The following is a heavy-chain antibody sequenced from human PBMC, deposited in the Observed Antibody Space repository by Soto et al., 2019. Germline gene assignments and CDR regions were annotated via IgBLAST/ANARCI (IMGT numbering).Heavy chain of an antibody. J-gene: IGHJ6*02. CDR3: ARSVVAFYYSGMAV. D-gene: IGHD3-22*01. Sequence: VGSLRLSCAASEFTFSTYAMEWFRQAPGKGLDWVAVISYDGSEKYYADSVQGRFTISRDNSKNTLYLQLNSLRPEDTAVYYCARSVVAFYYSGMAVRGQGTTVTGS. CDR1: EFTFSTYA. CDR2: ISYDGSEK. V-gene: IGHV3-30-3*01.